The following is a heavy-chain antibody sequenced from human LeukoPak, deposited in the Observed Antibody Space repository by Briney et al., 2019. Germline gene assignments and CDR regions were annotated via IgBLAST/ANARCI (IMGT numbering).Heavy chain of an antibody. CDR3: ARDSGFGELPDYYYGMDV. CDR1: GFTFSSYA. J-gene: IGHJ6*02. V-gene: IGHV3-30-3*01. D-gene: IGHD3-10*01. CDR2: IPYDGSNK. Sequence: GGSLRLSCAASGFTFSSYAMHWVRQAPGKGLEWVAVIPYDGSNKYYADSVKGRFTISRDNSKNTLYLQMNSLRAEDTAVYYCARDSGFGELPDYYYGMDVWGQGTTVTVSS.